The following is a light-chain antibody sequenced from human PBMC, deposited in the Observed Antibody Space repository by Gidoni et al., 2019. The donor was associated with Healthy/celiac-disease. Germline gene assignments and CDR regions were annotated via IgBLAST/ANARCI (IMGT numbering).Light chain of an antibody. CDR1: QSVSSSY. Sequence: EHVLTQSPGTLSLSPGERATLSCRASQSVSSSYLAWYQQKPGQAPRLLIYGASSRATGIQDRFSGSGSGTDFSLTISRLEPEDFAVYYCQQYGSSPPLTFGGGTKVEIK. V-gene: IGKV3-20*01. CDR2: GAS. J-gene: IGKJ4*01. CDR3: QQYGSSPPLT.